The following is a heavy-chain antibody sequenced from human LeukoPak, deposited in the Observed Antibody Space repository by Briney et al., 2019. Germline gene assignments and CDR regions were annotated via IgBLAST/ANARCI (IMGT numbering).Heavy chain of an antibody. Sequence: GGSLRLSCAASGFTFSSYSMNWVRQAPGKGLEWVSSINSISTYIYYADSLRGRFTISRDNADNSLYLQMNSLRAEDTAVYYCARDIADTGAIDAFDLWGQGTMVTVSS. J-gene: IGHJ3*01. CDR1: GFTFSSYS. CDR3: ARDIADTGAIDAFDL. V-gene: IGHV3-21*01. CDR2: INSISTYI. D-gene: IGHD5-18*01.